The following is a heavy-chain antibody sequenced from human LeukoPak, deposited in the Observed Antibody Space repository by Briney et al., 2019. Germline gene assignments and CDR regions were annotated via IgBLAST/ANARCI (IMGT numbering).Heavy chain of an antibody. D-gene: IGHD3-10*01. CDR2: MNPNSGNT. J-gene: IGHJ6*02. CDR3: ARALWFGDPSIYYYGMDV. Sequence: ASVKVSCKASGYTFTSYDINWVRQATGQGPERMGWMNPNSGNTGYAQKFQGRVTMTRNTSISTAYMELSSLRSEDTAVYYCARALWFGDPSIYYYGMDVWGQGTTVTVSS. CDR1: GYTFTSYD. V-gene: IGHV1-8*01.